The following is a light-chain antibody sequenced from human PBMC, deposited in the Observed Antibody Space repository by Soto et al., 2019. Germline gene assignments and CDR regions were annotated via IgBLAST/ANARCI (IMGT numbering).Light chain of an antibody. CDR1: QDIRSD. CDR3: LQHNNYPRT. V-gene: IGKV1-17*01. CDR2: AAS. J-gene: IGKJ1*01. Sequence: DIQMTQSPSSLSASVGDRVTITCRASQDIRSDLGWYQQKPGKAPKRLIYAASRLQSGVPSRFSGSGYGTEFTLTISSLDPEDFATYYCLQHNNYPRTFGQGTKVEIK.